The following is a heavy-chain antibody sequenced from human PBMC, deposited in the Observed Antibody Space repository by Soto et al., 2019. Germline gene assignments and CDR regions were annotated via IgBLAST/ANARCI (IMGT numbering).Heavy chain of an antibody. CDR3: AKSKESILGYCSGGSCYPYYYFDY. J-gene: IGHJ4*02. CDR2: ISASGGST. CDR1: GFTFSSYA. V-gene: IGHV3-23*01. Sequence: GGSLRLSCAASGFTFSSYAVSWVRQAPGKGLEWVSAISASGGSTYYADSVKVRFTISRDNSKNTHYLQMNSLRAEDPAVYYCAKSKESILGYCSGGSCYPYYYFDYWGQGTLVTVSS. D-gene: IGHD2-15*01.